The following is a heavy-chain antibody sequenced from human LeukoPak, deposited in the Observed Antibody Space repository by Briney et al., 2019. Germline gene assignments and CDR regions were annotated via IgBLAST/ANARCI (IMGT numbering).Heavy chain of an antibody. J-gene: IGHJ5*02. D-gene: IGHD4-23*01. Sequence: PGGSLRLSCAASGFTFSSYAMSWVRQAPGKGLEWVSAMSGSGGSIYYADSVKGRFTISRDNSKNTLYLQMNSLGAEDTGVYYCAKCTAVGVRWFDPWGQGTLVSVSS. CDR3: AKCTAVGVRWFDP. CDR2: MSGSGGSI. CDR1: GFTFSSYA. V-gene: IGHV3-23*01.